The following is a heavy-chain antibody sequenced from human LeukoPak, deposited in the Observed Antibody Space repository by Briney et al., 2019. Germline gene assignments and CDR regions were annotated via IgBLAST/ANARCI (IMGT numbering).Heavy chain of an antibody. CDR2: IKQDGSEK. J-gene: IGHJ4*02. D-gene: IGHD3-3*01. Sequence: GGSLGLSCAASGFTFSSYWMSWVHQAPGKGLEWVANIKQDGSEKYYVDSVKGRFTISRDNAKNSLYLQMNSLRAEDTAVHYCARDPTIFGVVIVPDYWGQGTLVTVSS. V-gene: IGHV3-7*01. CDR1: GFTFSSYW. CDR3: ARDPTIFGVVIVPDY.